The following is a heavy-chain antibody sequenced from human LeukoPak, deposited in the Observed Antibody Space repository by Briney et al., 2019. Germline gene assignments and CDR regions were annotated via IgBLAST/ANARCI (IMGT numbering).Heavy chain of an antibody. V-gene: IGHV4-39*07. CDR3: AKRPHYGDYAHDNWFDP. CDR1: GGSISSSSYY. CDR2: IYHSGST. J-gene: IGHJ5*02. Sequence: PSETLSLTCTVSGGSISSSSYYWSWVRQPPGKGPEWIGEIYHSGSTNYNPSLKSRVTISVDKSKNQFSLKLSSVTAADTAVYYCAKRPHYGDYAHDNWFDPWGQGTLVTVSS. D-gene: IGHD4-17*01.